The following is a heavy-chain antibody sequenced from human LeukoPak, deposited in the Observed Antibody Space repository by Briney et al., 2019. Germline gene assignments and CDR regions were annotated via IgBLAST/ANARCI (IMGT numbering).Heavy chain of an antibody. J-gene: IGHJ3*02. CDR2: IYYSGST. D-gene: IGHD6-19*01. Sequence: SETLSLTCTVSGGSISSYYWNWIRQPPGKGLEWIGYIYYSGSTNYNPSLKSRVTISVDTSKNQFSLNLTSVTAADTAVYYCAKGVAVAGSFDIWGQGTMVTVSS. CDR3: AKGVAVAGSFDI. CDR1: GGSISSYY. V-gene: IGHV4-59*01.